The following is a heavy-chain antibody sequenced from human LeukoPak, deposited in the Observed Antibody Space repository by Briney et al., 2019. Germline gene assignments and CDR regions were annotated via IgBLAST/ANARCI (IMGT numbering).Heavy chain of an antibody. Sequence: SETLSLTCSVSGDSISSYYWTWIRQPAGKGLEWIGHIYTSGNTAYNPSLKSRVTMSVDTSKIQFSLKLSSATAADTAVYYCARVGCSASSCSWFDSWGQGTLVTVSS. J-gene: IGHJ5*01. CDR2: IYTSGNT. D-gene: IGHD2-2*01. V-gene: IGHV4-4*07. CDR3: ARVGCSASSCSWFDS. CDR1: GDSISSYY.